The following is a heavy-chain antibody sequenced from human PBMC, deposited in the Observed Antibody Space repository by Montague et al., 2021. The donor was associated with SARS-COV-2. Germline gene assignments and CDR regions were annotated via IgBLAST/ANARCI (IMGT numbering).Heavy chain of an antibody. CDR1: GGSISSSSYF. Sequence: SETLSLTCTVSGGSISSSSYFWSWIRQPPGKGLEWIGSIYYSGSTYYNPSRKSRVAISVDTSKNQFSLKLSSVTAADTAVYYCASQSHAEFVLGVYTMGGWFDHWGQGTLVTVSS. V-gene: IGHV4-39*01. D-gene: IGHD2-8*01. CDR2: IYYSGST. CDR3: ASQSHAEFVLGVYTMGGWFDH. J-gene: IGHJ5*02.